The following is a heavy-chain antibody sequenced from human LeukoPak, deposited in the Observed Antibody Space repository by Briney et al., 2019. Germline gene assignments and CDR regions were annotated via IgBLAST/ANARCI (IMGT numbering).Heavy chain of an antibody. J-gene: IGHJ4*02. D-gene: IGHD1-14*01. V-gene: IGHV4-59*08. CDR3: ATTPYRGVDY. CDR2: IYYSGSP. Sequence: LEWIGYIYYSGSPNYNPPLKSRVTISVDTSKNQFSLKLSSVTAADTAVYYCATTPYRGVDYWGQGTLVTVSS.